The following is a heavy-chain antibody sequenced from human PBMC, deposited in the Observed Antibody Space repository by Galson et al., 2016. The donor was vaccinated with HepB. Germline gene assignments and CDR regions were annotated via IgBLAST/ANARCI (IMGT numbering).Heavy chain of an antibody. CDR2: TSYDENNK. CDR3: ARDGRRTGYSPYYYFYYGMDV. D-gene: IGHD6-13*01. V-gene: IGHV3-30-3*01. J-gene: IGHJ6*02. Sequence: SLRLSCAASGFIFNTYTMHWVRLTPGKGLEWVAVTSYDENNKYYAESVKGRFTISRDNSKNTLYLQMNSLRPEDTAVYYCARDGRRTGYSPYYYFYYGMDVWGQGTTVTVSS. CDR1: GFIFNTYT.